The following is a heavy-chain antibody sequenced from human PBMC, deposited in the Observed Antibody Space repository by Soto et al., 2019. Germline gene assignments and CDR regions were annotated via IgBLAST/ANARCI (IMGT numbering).Heavy chain of an antibody. CDR2: IKEDGSEK. J-gene: IGHJ4*02. Sequence: GESLRLSCAASGFTFSSSWMNWVRQAPGKGLEWVAGIKEDGSEKYYVDFVKGRFTISRDNVENSLYLQMNSLRGEDTAVYFCARDRGYSCFDYWGLGTLVTVSS. CDR1: GFTFSSSW. D-gene: IGHD5-18*01. V-gene: IGHV3-7*01. CDR3: ARDRGYSCFDY.